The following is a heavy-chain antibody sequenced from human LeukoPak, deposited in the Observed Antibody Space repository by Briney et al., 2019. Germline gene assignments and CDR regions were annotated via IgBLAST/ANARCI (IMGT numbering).Heavy chain of an antibody. CDR2: ISGSGGST. J-gene: IGHJ4*02. D-gene: IGHD4-23*01. CDR3: AKEKTTVITPGIDY. CDR1: GFTFSSYA. Sequence: GGSLRLSCAASGFTFSSYAMSWVRQAPGKGLEWVSAISGSGGSTYYADSVKGRFTISRDNSKNTVHLQMNSLRAEDTAVYYCAKEKTTVITPGIDYWGQGTLVTVSS. V-gene: IGHV3-23*01.